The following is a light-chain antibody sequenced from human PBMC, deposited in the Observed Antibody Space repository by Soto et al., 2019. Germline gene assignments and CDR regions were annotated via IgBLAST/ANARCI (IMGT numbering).Light chain of an antibody. J-gene: IGKJ2*01. V-gene: IGKV3-20*01. CDR1: QSVSSRY. Sequence: EIVLTQSPGTLSLSPGERATLSCRASQSVSSRYLARYQQKPGQAPRLLIYGASSKATGIPDRFSGSGSGTDFTLTISGLEPEDFAVYYCQQYGSSGYTFGQGTKLEIK. CDR3: QQYGSSGYT. CDR2: GAS.